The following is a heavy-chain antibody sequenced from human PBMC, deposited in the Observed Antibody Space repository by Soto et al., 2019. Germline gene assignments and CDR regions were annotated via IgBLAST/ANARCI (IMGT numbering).Heavy chain of an antibody. CDR2: INSDGSGT. CDR3: APSLDPSYTFDI. V-gene: IGHV3-74*01. D-gene: IGHD2-2*02. J-gene: IGHJ3*02. CDR1: GFTFSAYW. Sequence: GGSLRLSCAASGFTFSAYWMHWVRQAPGKGLVWVSRINSDGSGTTYVDSVKGRFTISRDNAKNTLYLQMNSLRAEDTAVYYCAPSLDPSYTFDIWGQGTMVTVSS.